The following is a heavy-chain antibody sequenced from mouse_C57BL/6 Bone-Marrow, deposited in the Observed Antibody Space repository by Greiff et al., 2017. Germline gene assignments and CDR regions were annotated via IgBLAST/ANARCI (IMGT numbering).Heavy chain of an antibody. D-gene: IGHD2-2*01. CDR1: GFTFSSYG. CDR2: ISSGGSYT. V-gene: IGHV5-6*02. CDR3: ARRESVVTTTGYAMDY. J-gene: IGHJ4*01. Sequence: EVKLLESGGDLVKPGGSLKLSCAASGFTFSSYGMSWVRQTPDQRLEWVATISSGGSYTNYPDSVKGRFTISRDNATNTLYLHMSSMKSEDTAMYYCARRESVVTTTGYAMDYWGQGTSVTVSS.